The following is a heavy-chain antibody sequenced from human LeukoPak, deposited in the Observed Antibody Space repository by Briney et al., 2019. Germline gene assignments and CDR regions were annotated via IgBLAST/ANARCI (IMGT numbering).Heavy chain of an antibody. CDR3: AREEGAPIAAANI. D-gene: IGHD6-13*01. CDR1: GYIFTSYS. J-gene: IGHJ3*02. Sequence: ASVTVSCKASGYIFTSYSISWVRQAPRQGLEWMGWISAYNGDTNYVQKFQGRVTMTTDTSTSTAYMELKSLRSDDTAVYYCAREEGAPIAAANIWGRGTKVTVSS. V-gene: IGHV1-18*01. CDR2: ISAYNGDT.